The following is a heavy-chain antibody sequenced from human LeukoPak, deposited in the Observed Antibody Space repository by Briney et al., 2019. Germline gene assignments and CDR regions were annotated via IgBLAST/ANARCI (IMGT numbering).Heavy chain of an antibody. Sequence: GGSLRLSCAASGFTFSSYSMNWVRQAPGKGLEWVSSISSSSSYIYYADSVKGRFTISRDSAKNSLYLQMNSLRAEDTAVYYCARDYDFWSGSIYYYYGMDVWGQGTTVTVSS. CDR3: ARDYDFWSGSIYYYYGMDV. D-gene: IGHD3-3*01. V-gene: IGHV3-21*01. CDR1: GFTFSSYS. CDR2: ISSSSSYI. J-gene: IGHJ6*02.